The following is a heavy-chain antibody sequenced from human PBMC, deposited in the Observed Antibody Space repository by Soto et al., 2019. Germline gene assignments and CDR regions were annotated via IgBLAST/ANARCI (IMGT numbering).Heavy chain of an antibody. D-gene: IGHD3-22*01. CDR2: ISGTGGST. Sequence: HPGGSLRLSCAASGFTFSSYAMSWVRQAPGKGLEWVSAISGTGGSTYYADSVKGRFTISRDNSKNTLYLQMNSLRAEDRAIYYCAIDSFLYDSTHYFAFWGQGTLVTVSS. CDR3: AIDSFLYDSTHYFAF. V-gene: IGHV3-23*01. J-gene: IGHJ4*02. CDR1: GFTFSSYA.